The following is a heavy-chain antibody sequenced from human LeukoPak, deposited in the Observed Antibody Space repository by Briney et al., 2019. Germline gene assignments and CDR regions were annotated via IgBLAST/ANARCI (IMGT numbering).Heavy chain of an antibody. V-gene: IGHV3-74*01. CDR2: INSDGRST. CDR1: GFTFTNYG. CDR3: ARNSNGMSN. D-gene: IGHD2-8*01. Sequence: GGSLRLSCVASGFTFTNYGMMWVRQAPGKGLVWVSYINSDGRSTTYADPVKGRFTISRDSAKNTLYLQMSSLRAEDTAMYYCARNSNGMSNWGQGTLVIVSS. J-gene: IGHJ4*02.